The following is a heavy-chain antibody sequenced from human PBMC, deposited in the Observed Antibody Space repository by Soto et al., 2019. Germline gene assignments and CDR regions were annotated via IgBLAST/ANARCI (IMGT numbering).Heavy chain of an antibody. CDR2: IHYTGSS. V-gene: IGHV4-59*01. CDR3: AKVGRIAAAGNWLDP. CDR1: SGSISGYF. D-gene: IGHD6-13*01. J-gene: IGHJ5*02. Sequence: KPSETLSLTCTVSSGSISGYFWSWIRQPPGKELELIAYIHYTGSSYYNPSLKSRVTISIDTSKNQFSLKLSSVSDADTAVYYCAKVGRIAAAGNWLDPWGQGTLVTVSS.